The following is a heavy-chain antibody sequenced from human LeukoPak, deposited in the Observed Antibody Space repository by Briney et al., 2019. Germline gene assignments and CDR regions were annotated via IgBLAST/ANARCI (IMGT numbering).Heavy chain of an antibody. CDR3: ARDLRAMLTTVTTFLYNYYGMDV. V-gene: IGHV3-21*01. CDR2: ISSSSNYI. D-gene: IGHD4-17*01. CDR1: EFTFSSYS. Sequence: GGSLRLSCAASEFTFSSYSMNWVRQAPGKELEWVSSISSSSNYIYYADSVKGRFIISRDNAKNSLYLQMNSLRAEDTAVYYCARDLRAMLTTVTTFLYNYYGMDVWGQGTTVTVSS. J-gene: IGHJ6*02.